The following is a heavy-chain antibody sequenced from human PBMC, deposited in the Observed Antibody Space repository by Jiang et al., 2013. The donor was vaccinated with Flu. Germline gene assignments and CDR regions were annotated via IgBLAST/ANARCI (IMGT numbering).Heavy chain of an antibody. D-gene: IGHD4-17*01. J-gene: IGHJ1*01. Sequence: VQLVESGGGVVQPGGSLRLSCAASGFMFISYSMYWVRRTPGKGPEWVAVISHDGSSQYYADSVRGRFTISRDNSKDSLFLQMNSLTREDTARYYCATSPYGDFGGAEYIQHWGQG. CDR1: GFMFISYS. CDR2: ISHDGSSQ. CDR3: ATSPYGDFGGAEYIQH. V-gene: IGHV3-30*03.